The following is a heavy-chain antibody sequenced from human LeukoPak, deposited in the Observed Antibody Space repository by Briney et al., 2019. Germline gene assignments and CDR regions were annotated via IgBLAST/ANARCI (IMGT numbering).Heavy chain of an antibody. Sequence: SETLSLTCAVSGYSISSGYYWGWIRQPPGKGLEWIGSIYHSGSTYYNPSLKSRVTISVDTSKNQFSLKLSSVTAADTAVYYCARGGYYDSSAPFDYWGQGTLVTVSS. CDR2: IYHSGST. V-gene: IGHV4-38-2*01. J-gene: IGHJ4*02. CDR1: GYSISSGYY. D-gene: IGHD3-22*01. CDR3: ARGGYYDSSAPFDY.